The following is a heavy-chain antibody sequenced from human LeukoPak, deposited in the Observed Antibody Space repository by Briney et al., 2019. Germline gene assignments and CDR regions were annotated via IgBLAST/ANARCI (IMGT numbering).Heavy chain of an antibody. CDR2: ISAYNGNT. Sequence: ASVKASCKASGYTFTSYGISWVRQAPGQGLEWMGWISAYNGNTNYAQKLQGRVTMTTDTSTSTAYMELRSLRSEDTAVYYCARDRGSGNYYYYYMDVWGKGTTVTVSS. CDR3: ARDRGSGNYYYYYMDV. V-gene: IGHV1-18*01. J-gene: IGHJ6*03. CDR1: GYTFTSYG. D-gene: IGHD3-16*01.